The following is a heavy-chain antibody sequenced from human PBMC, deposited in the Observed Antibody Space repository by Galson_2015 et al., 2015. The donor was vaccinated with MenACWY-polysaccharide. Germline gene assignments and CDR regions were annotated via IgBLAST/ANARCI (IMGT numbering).Heavy chain of an antibody. D-gene: IGHD7-27*01. CDR2: IKKDGSEK. CDR3: ARGHLGLGL. CDR1: GLTFSNWW. V-gene: IGHV3-7*01. Sequence: SLRLSCAAPGLTFSNWWMTWVRQAPGKGLEWVASIKKDGSEKYYVDSVKGRFTISRDNAKDSLYLQMSSLRAEDTAVYFCARGHLGLGLWGQGTTVTVSS. J-gene: IGHJ6*02.